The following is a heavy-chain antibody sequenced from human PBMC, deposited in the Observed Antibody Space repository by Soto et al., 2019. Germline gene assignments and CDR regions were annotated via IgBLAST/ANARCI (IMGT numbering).Heavy chain of an antibody. Sequence: VQLVESGGGLVQIGGSLKLSCATSGLNFSGSAMHWARQASGKGLEWVGRIRSRPHNYATTYAVSVEGRFTISRDDSKNTVYLQMNGLKTDDTAMYYCTTERDYWGRGTLVTVSS. CDR1: GLNFSGSA. V-gene: IGHV3-73*02. J-gene: IGHJ4*02. CDR3: TTERDY. CDR2: IRSRPHNYAT.